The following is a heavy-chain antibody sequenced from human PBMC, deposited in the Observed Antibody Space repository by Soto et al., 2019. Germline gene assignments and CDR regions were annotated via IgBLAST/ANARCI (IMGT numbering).Heavy chain of an antibody. CDR1: GYTFTGYG. CDR2: ISAYNGNT. Sequence: QVQLVQSGAEVKKPGASVKVSCKASGYTFTGYGISWVRQAPGQGLEWMGWISAYNGNTNYAQKLQGRVTMTTDTSTSTAYMELRSLRSDDTAVYYCARDYVRIAVAGTTAFDIWGQGTMVTVSS. D-gene: IGHD6-19*01. J-gene: IGHJ3*02. CDR3: ARDYVRIAVAGTTAFDI. V-gene: IGHV1-18*01.